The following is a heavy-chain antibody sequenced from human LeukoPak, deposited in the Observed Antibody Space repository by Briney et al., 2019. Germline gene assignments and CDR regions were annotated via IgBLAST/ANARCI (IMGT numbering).Heavy chain of an antibody. Sequence: EASVNVSCKASGYTFTSYYMHWVRQAPGQGLEWMGIINPSGGSTSYAQKFQGRVTMTRDISTSTVYMELSSLRSEDTAVYYCARANRKSTAEDWFDPWGQGTLVTVSS. CDR3: ARANRKSTAEDWFDP. D-gene: IGHD4/OR15-4a*01. CDR1: GYTFTSYY. CDR2: INPSGGST. J-gene: IGHJ5*02. V-gene: IGHV1-46*01.